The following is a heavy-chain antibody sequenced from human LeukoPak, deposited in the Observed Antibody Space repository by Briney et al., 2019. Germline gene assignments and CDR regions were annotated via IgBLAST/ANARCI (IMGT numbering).Heavy chain of an antibody. D-gene: IGHD1-20*01. Sequence: PSETLSLTCAVYGGSFSGYYWSWLRQPPGKGLEWIGEINHSGSTNYNPSLTSRVAISVDTSKNQFSLKLSSVTAADTAVYYCARVEYNWNDEGFDYWGQGTLVTVSS. V-gene: IGHV4-34*01. CDR3: ARVEYNWNDEGFDY. J-gene: IGHJ4*02. CDR2: INHSGST. CDR1: GGSFSGYY.